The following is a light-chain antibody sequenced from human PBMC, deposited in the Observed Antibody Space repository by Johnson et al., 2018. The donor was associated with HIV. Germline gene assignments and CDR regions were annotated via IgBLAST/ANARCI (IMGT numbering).Light chain of an antibody. CDR2: ENN. CDR3: GTWDSSPGV. Sequence: HSVLTQPPSVSAAPGQKVTISCSGRSSNIGSNSVSWYQQLPGTAPKLLIYENNKRPSGIPDRFSGSKSGTSATLGITGLQTGDGADYYCGTWDSSPGVFGTGTKVTVL. J-gene: IGLJ1*01. V-gene: IGLV1-51*02. CDR1: SSNIGSNS.